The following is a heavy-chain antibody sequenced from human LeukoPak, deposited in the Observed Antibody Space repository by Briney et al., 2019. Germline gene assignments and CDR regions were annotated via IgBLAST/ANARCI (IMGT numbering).Heavy chain of an antibody. CDR2: IIPIFGTA. D-gene: IGHD4-17*01. CDR1: GGTFSSYA. Sequence: SVKVSCKASGGTFSSYAISWVRRAPGQGLEWMGGIIPIFGTANYAQKFQGRVTITADESTSTAYMELSSLRSEDTAVYYCAIGTTVTPPGAFDIWGQGTMVTVSS. V-gene: IGHV1-69*13. CDR3: AIGTTVTPPGAFDI. J-gene: IGHJ3*02.